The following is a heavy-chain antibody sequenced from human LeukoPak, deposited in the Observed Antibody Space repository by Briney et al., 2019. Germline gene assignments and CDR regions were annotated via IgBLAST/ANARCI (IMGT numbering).Heavy chain of an antibody. CDR2: IYHSGST. J-gene: IGHJ4*02. D-gene: IGHD3-3*01. CDR3: ARDRLLPDFWSGYYVDY. CDR1: GYSISSGYY. V-gene: IGHV4-38-2*02. Sequence: SETLSLTCTVSGYSISSGYYWGWIRQPPGKGLEWIGSIYHSGSTYYNPSLKSRVTISVDTSKNQFSLKLSSVTAADTAVYYCARDRLLPDFWSGYYVDYWGQGTLVTVPS.